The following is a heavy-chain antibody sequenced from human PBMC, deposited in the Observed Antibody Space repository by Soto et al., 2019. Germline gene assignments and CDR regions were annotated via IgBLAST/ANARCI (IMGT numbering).Heavy chain of an antibody. J-gene: IGHJ4*02. CDR1: GYIFTSYG. CDR3: ATRSPAFDY. Sequence: QVQLVQSGPEVKKPGASVKVSCKTSGYIFTSYGISWVRQAPGQGLEWMGWITTDKGKTTYAQKFQGRVTMTTDTPTSTAYMEMRSLRSDDTAVYYCATRSPAFDYWGQGTLVTVSS. CDR2: ITTDKGKT. V-gene: IGHV1-18*01.